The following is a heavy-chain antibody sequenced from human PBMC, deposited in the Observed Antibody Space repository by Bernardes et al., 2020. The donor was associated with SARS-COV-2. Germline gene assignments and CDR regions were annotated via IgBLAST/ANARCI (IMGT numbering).Heavy chain of an antibody. Sequence: VGSLRLSCAASGFTFSTYGMSWVRQAPGKGLEWVSGIRGSGGNTYYADSVKGRFTISRDNSKNMLYLQMNSLRAEDTAVYYCVKSPGNLLRDGVDVWGQGTTVIVSS. CDR1: GFTFSTYG. CDR3: VKSPGNLLRDGVDV. V-gene: IGHV3-23*01. J-gene: IGHJ6*02. CDR2: IRGSGGNT. D-gene: IGHD2-15*01.